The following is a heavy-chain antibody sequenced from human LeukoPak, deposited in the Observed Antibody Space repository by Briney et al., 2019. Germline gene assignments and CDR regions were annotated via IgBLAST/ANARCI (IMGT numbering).Heavy chain of an antibody. J-gene: IGHJ6*02. CDR2: ISSSGSTI. V-gene: IGHV3-48*03. CDR3: ARDKGVAAAGIGYYYYGMDV. D-gene: IGHD6-13*01. Sequence: GGSLRLSCAASGFTFSSYEMNWVRQAPGKGLEWVSYISSSGSTIYYADSVKGRFTISRDNAKNSLYLQMNSLRAEDTAVYYCARDKGVAAAGIGYYYYGMDVWGQGTTVTVSS. CDR1: GFTFSSYE.